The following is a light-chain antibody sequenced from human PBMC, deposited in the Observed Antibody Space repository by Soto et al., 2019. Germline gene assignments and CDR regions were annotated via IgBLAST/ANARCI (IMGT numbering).Light chain of an antibody. J-gene: IGKJ1*01. CDR1: QSISSNY. Sequence: EIVMTQSPVTLSASPGESATLSCIASQSISSNYLAWYQQKPGQAPRLLIYGASSRATGIPDRFSGSGSGTDLTLTISRLEPEDFAVYYCQQYDSSPKTFGQGTKVDIK. CDR3: QQYDSSPKT. CDR2: GAS. V-gene: IGKV3-20*01.